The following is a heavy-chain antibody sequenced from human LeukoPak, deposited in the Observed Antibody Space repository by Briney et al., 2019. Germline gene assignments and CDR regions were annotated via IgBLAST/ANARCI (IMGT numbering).Heavy chain of an antibody. Sequence: SETLSLTCTVSGGSISSGGYYWSWIRQHPGKGLEWIGYIYYSGSTNYNPSLKSRVTISVDTSKNQISLKLSSVTAADTAVYCCARGEGSDYDILTGYVRGNIWFDPWGQGTLVTVSS. CDR3: ARGEGSDYDILTGYVRGNIWFDP. CDR1: GGSISSGGYY. J-gene: IGHJ5*02. V-gene: IGHV4-61*08. CDR2: IYYSGST. D-gene: IGHD3-9*01.